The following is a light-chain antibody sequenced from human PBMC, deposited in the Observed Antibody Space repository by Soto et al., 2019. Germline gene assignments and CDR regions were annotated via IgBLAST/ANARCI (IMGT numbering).Light chain of an antibody. V-gene: IGLV1-44*01. Sequence: QSVLSQPPSASGTPGQRVTISCSGSSSNIGSYTVNWYQQLPGTAPKLLIYSNNRRPSGVPDRFSVSKSGTSASLAISGLQSEDETDYYCAAWDGSLNGVVFGGGTKLTVL. CDR2: SNN. J-gene: IGLJ2*01. CDR3: AAWDGSLNGVV. CDR1: SSNIGSYT.